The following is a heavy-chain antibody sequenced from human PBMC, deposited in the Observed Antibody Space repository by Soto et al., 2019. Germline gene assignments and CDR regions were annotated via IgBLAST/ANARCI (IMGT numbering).Heavy chain of an antibody. CDR1: GYTFTKFG. J-gene: IGHJ5*02. Sequence: ASVKVSCKSSGYTFTKFGISWVRQAPGQGLEWMGWNSAYNDNTNYAQKLQGRVTMTSDTSTSTAYMELRSLRSDDTAVYYCARELGELELGAFDPWGQGTLVTVSS. CDR3: ARELGELELGAFDP. CDR2: NSAYNDNT. V-gene: IGHV1-18*01. D-gene: IGHD1-7*01.